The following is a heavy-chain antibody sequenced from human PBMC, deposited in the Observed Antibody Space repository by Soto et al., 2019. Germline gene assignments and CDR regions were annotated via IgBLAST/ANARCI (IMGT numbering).Heavy chain of an antibody. CDR1: GFTFSSYW. Sequence: GGSLRLSCAASGFTFSSYWMHWVRQAPGKGLVWVALIWYDGSSKYYADSVKGRFTISRDNSKNTLYLQMNSLRAEDTAVYYCARGGYSYGNYYYYGMDVWGQGTTVTVSS. J-gene: IGHJ6*02. D-gene: IGHD5-18*01. CDR3: ARGGYSYGNYYYYGMDV. V-gene: IGHV3-33*08. CDR2: IWYDGSSK.